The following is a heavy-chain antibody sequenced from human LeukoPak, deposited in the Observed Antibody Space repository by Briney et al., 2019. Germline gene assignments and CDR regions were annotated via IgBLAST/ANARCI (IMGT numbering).Heavy chain of an antibody. Sequence: PGGSLRLSCAASGFAFNDFTMHWVRRPPGKGLEWISLISGDGGSIYYADSVKGRFTISRDKSRDSLSLYLQMNSLRADDSALYYCAKEHISGWPNFDSWGQGTLVTVSS. CDR3: AKEHISGWPNFDS. CDR1: GFAFNDFT. V-gene: IGHV3-43*01. J-gene: IGHJ4*02. CDR2: ISGDGGSI. D-gene: IGHD6-19*01.